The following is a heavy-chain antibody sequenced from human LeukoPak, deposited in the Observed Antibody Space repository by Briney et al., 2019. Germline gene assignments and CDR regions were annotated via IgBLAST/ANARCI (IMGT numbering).Heavy chain of an antibody. V-gene: IGHV3-49*03. CDR3: TRNTVTVHFDY. J-gene: IGHJ4*02. Sequence: GRSLRLSCSTSGFTFDDYAVSWFRQAPGKGLEWVGFIRSKAFGGTPECAASVRGRFTISRDDSKSIAYLQMNSLKTEDTAVYYCTRNTVTVHFDYWSQGTLVTVSS. CDR2: IRSKAFGGTP. CDR1: GFTFDDYA. D-gene: IGHD4-17*01.